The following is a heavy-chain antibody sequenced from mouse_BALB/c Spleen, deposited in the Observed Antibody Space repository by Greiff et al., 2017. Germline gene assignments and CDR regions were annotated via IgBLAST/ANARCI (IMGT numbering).Heavy chain of an antibody. V-gene: IGHV1-7*01. CDR1: GYTFTSYW. CDR2: INPSTGYT. D-gene: IGHD2-4*01. J-gene: IGHJ3*01. CDR3: ARGLCPWFAY. Sequence: QVQLQQSGAELAKPGASVKMSCKASGYTFTSYWMHWVKQRPGQGLEWIGYINPSTGYTEYNQKFKDKATLTADKSSSTAYMQLSSLTSEDSAVYYCARGLCPWFAYWGQGTLVTVSA.